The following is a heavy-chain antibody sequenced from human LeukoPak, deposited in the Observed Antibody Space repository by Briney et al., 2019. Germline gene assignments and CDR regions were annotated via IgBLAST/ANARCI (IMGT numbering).Heavy chain of an antibody. Sequence: ASVKVSCKASGYTFTSYGISWVRQAPGQGLEWMGWINTNTGNPTYAQGFTGRFVFSLDTPVSTAYLQISSLKAEDTAVYYCARDFMVRGAPGDLGYWGQGTLVTVSS. V-gene: IGHV7-4-1*02. CDR2: INTNTGNP. CDR1: GYTFTSYG. J-gene: IGHJ4*02. D-gene: IGHD3-10*01. CDR3: ARDFMVRGAPGDLGY.